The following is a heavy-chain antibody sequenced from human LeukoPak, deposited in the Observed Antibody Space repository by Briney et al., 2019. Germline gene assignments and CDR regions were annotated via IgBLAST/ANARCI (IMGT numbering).Heavy chain of an antibody. CDR2: IYYSGST. J-gene: IGHJ3*02. CDR1: GGSISSGSYY. Sequence: SETLSLTCTVSGGSISSGSYYWSWIRQPPGKGLEWIGYIYYSGSTNYNPSLKSRVTISVDTSKNQFSLKLSSVTAADTAVYYCARVKMVAGTVSLDAFDIWGQGTMVTVSS. D-gene: IGHD6-19*01. V-gene: IGHV4-61*01. CDR3: ARVKMVAGTVSLDAFDI.